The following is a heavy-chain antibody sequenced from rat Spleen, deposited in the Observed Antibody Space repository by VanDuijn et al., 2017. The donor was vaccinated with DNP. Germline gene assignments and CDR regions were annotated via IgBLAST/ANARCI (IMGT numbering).Heavy chain of an antibody. V-gene: IGHV5-31*01. J-gene: IGHJ4*01. CDR2: ISTGGST. D-gene: IGHD1-2*01. Sequence: EVQLVESGGGLVQPGRSLKLSCVASGFTFNNYWMTWIRQAPTKGLEWVASISTGGSTYYPDSVKGRFTISRDNAKSTLYLQMDSLRSEDTATYYCAKTKQLDVMDAWGQGASVTVSS. CDR3: AKTKQLDVMDA. CDR1: GFTFNNYW.